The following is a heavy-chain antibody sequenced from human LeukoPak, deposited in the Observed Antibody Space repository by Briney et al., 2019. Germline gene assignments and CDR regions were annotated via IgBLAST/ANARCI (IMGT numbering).Heavy chain of an antibody. Sequence: EASVKVSCKASGYTFTGYYIHWVRRAPGQGLEWMGWINPNSGGTNYPQKFQGRVTMTRDTSISTAYMELSRLRSDDTAVYYCARAEAYYYDSSGLYAFDIWGQGTMVTVSS. CDR2: INPNSGGT. J-gene: IGHJ3*02. CDR3: ARAEAYYYDSSGLYAFDI. D-gene: IGHD3-22*01. CDR1: GYTFTGYY. V-gene: IGHV1-2*02.